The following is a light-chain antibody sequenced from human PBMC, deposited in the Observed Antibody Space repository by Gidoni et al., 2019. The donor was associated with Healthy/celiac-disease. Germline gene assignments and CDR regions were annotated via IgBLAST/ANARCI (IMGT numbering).Light chain of an antibody. CDR1: QSVLYSSNNRNY. V-gene: IGKV4-1*01. CDR3: QQYYSTPPS. J-gene: IGKJ2*03. CDR2: WAS. Sequence: EIVMTQSQDSLAVSLGERATINCKSSQSVLYSSNNRNYLAWYQQKPGQPPKLLIYWASTRESGVPDRFSGSGSGTDFTLTISSLQPEDLAVYYCQQYYSTPPSFGQGTKLEIK.